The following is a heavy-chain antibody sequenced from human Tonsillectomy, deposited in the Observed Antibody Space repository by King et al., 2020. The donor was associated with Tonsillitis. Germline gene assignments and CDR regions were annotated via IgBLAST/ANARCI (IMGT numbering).Heavy chain of an antibody. J-gene: IGHJ4*02. CDR2: ISTTGINT. CDR1: GFTFSSFG. V-gene: IGHV3-64D*06. CDR3: VKVREDSSGREDYFDY. Sequence: VQLVESGGGLVQPGGSLRLSCSASGFTFSSFGMHWVRQAPGKGLEFVSAISTTGINTYYADSVKGRFTISRDNSKNTLYLQMSSLRAEDTAVYFCVKVREDSSGREDYFDYWGQGTLVTVSS. D-gene: IGHD6-19*01.